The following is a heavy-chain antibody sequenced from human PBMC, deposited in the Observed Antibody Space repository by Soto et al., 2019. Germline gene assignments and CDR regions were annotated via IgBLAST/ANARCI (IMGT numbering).Heavy chain of an antibody. CDR1: DEIFNTYW. CDR3: ARGGDYYYYYGMDV. V-gene: IGHV5-10-1*01. J-gene: IGHJ6*02. D-gene: IGHD2-21*02. Sequence: GESLKISCQTSDEIFNTYWITWVRQMPGRGLEWVGRIDPSDSYTTYNPSLKGHVILSVDKSISTAYLQWSSLKASDTAMYYCARGGDYYYYYGMDVWGQGTTVTVSS. CDR2: IDPSDSYT.